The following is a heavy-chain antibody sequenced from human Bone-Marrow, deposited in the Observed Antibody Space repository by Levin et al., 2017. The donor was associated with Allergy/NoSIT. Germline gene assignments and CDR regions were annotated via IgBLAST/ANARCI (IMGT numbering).Heavy chain of an antibody. Sequence: GGSLRLSCAASGFTFSDYWMHWVRQVPGKGLMFVSTIKPDGTGANYADSVKGRFTISRDNSKNTLFLEMNSLRVEDTGVYYCTNSLTGEASWGRGTLVTVSS. V-gene: IGHV3-74*01. D-gene: IGHD7-27*01. J-gene: IGHJ5*02. CDR1: GFTFSDYW. CDR2: IKPDGTGA. CDR3: TNSLTGEAS.